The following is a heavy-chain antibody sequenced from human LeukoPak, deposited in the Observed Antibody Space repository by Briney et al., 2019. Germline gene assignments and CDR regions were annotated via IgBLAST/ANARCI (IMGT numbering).Heavy chain of an antibody. Sequence: SETQSLTCTVSGGSISSGGYYWSWIRQHPGKGLEWIGYIYYSGSTYYNPSLKSRVTISVDTSKNQFSLKLSSVTAADTAVYYYARTPEHYYYYYGMDVWGQGTTVTVSS. CDR3: ARTPEHYYYYYGMDV. CDR1: GGSISSGGYY. CDR2: IYYSGST. V-gene: IGHV4-31*03. J-gene: IGHJ6*02.